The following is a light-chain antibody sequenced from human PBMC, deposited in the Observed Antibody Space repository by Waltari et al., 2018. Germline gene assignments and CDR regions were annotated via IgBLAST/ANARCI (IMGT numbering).Light chain of an antibody. J-gene: IGKJ3*01. Sequence: DIQMTQTPSSLSASVGDRVTITCRASQTINKYLNWYQQKPGEAPKLLIFATFNVQSGVPARFRGGGSGTDFTLTISSLQPEDFATYYCQQSYRIPPTFGPGTKVDIK. CDR3: QQSYRIPPT. CDR2: ATF. V-gene: IGKV1-39*01. CDR1: QTINKY.